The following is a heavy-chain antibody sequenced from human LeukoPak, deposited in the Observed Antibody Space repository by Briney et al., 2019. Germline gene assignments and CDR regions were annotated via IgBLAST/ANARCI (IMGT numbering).Heavy chain of an antibody. J-gene: IGHJ6*03. CDR3: ARGDDDYYYYYYMDV. Sequence: SETLSLTCAVYGGSFSGYYWSWIRQPPGKGLGWIGEINHSGSTNYNPSLKSRVTISVDTSKNQFSLKLSSVTAADTAVYYCARGDDDYYYYYYMDVWGKGTTVTVSS. V-gene: IGHV4-34*01. CDR2: INHSGST. D-gene: IGHD1-1*01. CDR1: GGSFSGYY.